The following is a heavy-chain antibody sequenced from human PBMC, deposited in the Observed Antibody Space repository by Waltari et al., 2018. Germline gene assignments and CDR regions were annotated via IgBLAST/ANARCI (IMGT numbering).Heavy chain of an antibody. CDR1: GGSISSSSYY. D-gene: IGHD3-3*01. Sequence: QLQLQESGPGLVKPSETLSLTCTVSGGSISSSSYYWGWIRQPPGKGLEWIGSIYYSGSTYDNPSRKSRVTISVDTSKNQFSLKLSSVTAADTAVYYCARQRGPLRFLEWLSDYWGQGTLVTVSS. CDR3: ARQRGPLRFLEWLSDY. J-gene: IGHJ4*02. CDR2: IYYSGST. V-gene: IGHV4-39*01.